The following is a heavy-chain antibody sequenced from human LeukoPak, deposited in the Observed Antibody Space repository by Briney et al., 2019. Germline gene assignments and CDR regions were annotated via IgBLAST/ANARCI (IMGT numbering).Heavy chain of an antibody. V-gene: IGHV3-11*01. CDR1: GFTFSDYY. D-gene: IGHD3-10*01. CDR2: ISSSGSTI. CDR3: ARVYGRYYFDY. J-gene: IGHJ4*02. Sequence: GGSLRLPRAASGFTFSDYYMSWIRQAPGKGLEWVSYISSSGSTIYYADSVKGRFTISRDNAKNSLYLQMNSLRAEDTAVYYCARVYGRYYFDYWGQGTLVTVSS.